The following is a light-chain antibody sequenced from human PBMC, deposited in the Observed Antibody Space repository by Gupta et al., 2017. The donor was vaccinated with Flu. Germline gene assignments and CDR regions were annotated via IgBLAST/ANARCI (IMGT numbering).Light chain of an antibody. CDR2: EDN. Sequence: QSVLTQPPSVSAAPGQRVTISCSGSSSNIGNEFVSWYQQFPGTVPKLLIYEDNKRPSGIPDRFSGSRSGTSATLGIAGLQTGDEADYYCIAWDDSLNSGVFGGGTKVTVL. CDR3: IAWDDSLNSGV. CDR1: SSNIGNEF. V-gene: IGLV1-51*02. J-gene: IGLJ3*02.